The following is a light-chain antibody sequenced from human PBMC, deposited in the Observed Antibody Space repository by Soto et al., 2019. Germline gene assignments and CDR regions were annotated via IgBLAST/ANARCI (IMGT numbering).Light chain of an antibody. CDR2: GAS. V-gene: IGKV3-20*01. CDR3: HQYGISPWT. J-gene: IGKJ1*01. CDR1: QIVSFY. Sequence: ENVLTHAPATLSSSTRERATLSCRPSQIVSFYFAWYQQKPGQATRLLIYGASTRALGIPDRFIGSGSGTDFTLTIRTLEPEDFAVYYCHQYGISPWTFGQGTKVDIK.